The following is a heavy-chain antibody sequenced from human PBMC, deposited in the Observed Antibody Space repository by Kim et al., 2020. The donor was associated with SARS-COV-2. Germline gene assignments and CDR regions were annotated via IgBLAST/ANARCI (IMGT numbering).Heavy chain of an antibody. CDR3: ARGHNEYASTGPDF. D-gene: IGHD3-16*01. CDR1: GGSFSGSY. J-gene: IGHJ4*02. V-gene: IGHV4-34*01. CDR2: INNSRRT. Sequence: SETLSLTCAVYGGSFSGSYWTWIRQPPGKGLEWFGEINNSRRTPYNPSLKSRVTMSVETSMNQFSLKLTSVTVADTAVYYCARGHNEYASTGPDFWGQGTLVSVSS.